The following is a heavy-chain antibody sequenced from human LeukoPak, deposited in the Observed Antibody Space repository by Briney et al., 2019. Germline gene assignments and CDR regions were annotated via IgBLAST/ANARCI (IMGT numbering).Heavy chain of an antibody. CDR3: ASGQNPRTSDSFDI. D-gene: IGHD1-14*01. Sequence: SETLSLTCTVSGVCTSGGGYFWSWIRQHPGKGLELIGYISRSGSTYYIPSLKSRVTISLDTSKNQFSLKLTSVTAADTAVYYCASGQNPRTSDSFDIWGQGTMVTVSS. J-gene: IGHJ3*02. CDR1: GVCTSGGGYF. V-gene: IGHV4-31*03. CDR2: ISRSGST.